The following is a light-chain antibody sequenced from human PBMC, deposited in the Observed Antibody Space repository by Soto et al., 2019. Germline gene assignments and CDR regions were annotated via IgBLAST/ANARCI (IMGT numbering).Light chain of an antibody. V-gene: IGKV4-1*01. CDR1: QSVLYSPNNKNY. Sequence: DIVITQSPDSLAVSLGERATINCKSSQSVLYSPNNKNYLAWFKQTPGQPPKLLFYWASTRESGVPDRFSGSGFGKEFHPTISNLKAEDVGGFFCQEYFRTPGKVGQGTKVDSK. CDR2: WAS. J-gene: IGKJ1*01. CDR3: QEYFRTPGK.